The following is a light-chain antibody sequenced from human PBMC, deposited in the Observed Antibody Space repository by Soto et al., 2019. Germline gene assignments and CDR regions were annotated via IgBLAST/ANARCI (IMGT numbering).Light chain of an antibody. V-gene: IGKV1-5*01. CDR1: QSIGSF. J-gene: IGKJ1*01. CDR3: QHYNSYSEA. Sequence: DIQMTQSPSSLSASVGDRVIITCRASQSIGSFLNWYHQKPGKAPKLLIYAASSLHSGVPSRFSGSGSGTEFTLTISSLQPDDFATYYCQHYNSYSEAFGQGTKVDI. CDR2: AAS.